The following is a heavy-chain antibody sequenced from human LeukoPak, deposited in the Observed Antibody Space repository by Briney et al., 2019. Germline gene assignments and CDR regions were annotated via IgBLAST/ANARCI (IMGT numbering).Heavy chain of an antibody. Sequence: GGSLRLSSTASGFTFSSYAMSWVRLAPGKGLEWVSGINGSGGSTYYADSVRGRFTISRANSKSTVYLQMNSLRVEDTAVYYCAKYGPYYYDSSGPSEYYFDFWGQGALVTVSS. CDR1: GFTFSSYA. CDR2: INGSGGST. CDR3: AKYGPYYYDSSGPSEYYFDF. D-gene: IGHD3-22*01. J-gene: IGHJ4*02. V-gene: IGHV3-23*01.